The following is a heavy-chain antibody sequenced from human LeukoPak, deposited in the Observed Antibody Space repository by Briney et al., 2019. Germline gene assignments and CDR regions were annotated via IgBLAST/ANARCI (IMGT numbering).Heavy chain of an antibody. J-gene: IGHJ6*02. Sequence: GGSLRLSCAASGFTFSSYGMHWVRQAPGKGLEWVAVISYDGSNKYYADPVKGRFTISRDNSKNTLYLQMNSLRAEDTAVYYCARERGYSYMSREYGMDVWGQGTTVTVSS. CDR3: ARERGYSYMSREYGMDV. CDR1: GFTFSSYG. D-gene: IGHD5-18*01. CDR2: ISYDGSNK. V-gene: IGHV3-30*03.